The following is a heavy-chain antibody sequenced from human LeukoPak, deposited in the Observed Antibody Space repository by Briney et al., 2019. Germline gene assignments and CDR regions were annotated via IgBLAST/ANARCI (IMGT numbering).Heavy chain of an antibody. Sequence: PGGSLRLSCAASGFTFSSYSMNWVRQAPGKGLEWVSSISSSSSYIYYADSVKGRFTISRDNAKNSLYLQMNSLRAEDTAVYYCARASWFGELLSSVDYWGQGTLVTVSS. CDR1: GFTFSSYS. J-gene: IGHJ4*02. V-gene: IGHV3-21*01. CDR3: ARASWFGELLSSVDY. D-gene: IGHD3-10*01. CDR2: ISSSSSYI.